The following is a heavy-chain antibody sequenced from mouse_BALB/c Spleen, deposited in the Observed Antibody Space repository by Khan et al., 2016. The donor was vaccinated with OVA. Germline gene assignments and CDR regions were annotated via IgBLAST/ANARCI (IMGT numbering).Heavy chain of an antibody. J-gene: IGHJ4*01. CDR2: ISSGGSYT. D-gene: IGHD1-1*01. CDR3: ARHYVGALDC. CDR1: GFTFSNYA. Sequence: EVELVESGGGLVRPGGSLKLSCEASGFTFSNYAMPWVRQTPEKGLEWVALISSGGSYTYCPDSVKGRFIISRDNAKNTLYLQMSSLRSEDTAMYYCARHYVGALDCWGQGTSVTVSS. V-gene: IGHV5-9-3*01.